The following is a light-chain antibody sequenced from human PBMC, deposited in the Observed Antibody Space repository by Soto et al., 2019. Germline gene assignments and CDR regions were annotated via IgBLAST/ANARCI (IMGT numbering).Light chain of an antibody. CDR2: ADS. Sequence: SYELTQPPSVSVAPGQTARITCGGNNIGSKSVHWYQQKPGQAPVLVVYADSDRPSGIPERFSGSNSGNTATLTISRVEAGDEADYYCQVWDSSSDHAVFGGGTQLTVL. V-gene: IGLV3-21*02. J-gene: IGLJ7*01. CDR3: QVWDSSSDHAV. CDR1: NIGSKS.